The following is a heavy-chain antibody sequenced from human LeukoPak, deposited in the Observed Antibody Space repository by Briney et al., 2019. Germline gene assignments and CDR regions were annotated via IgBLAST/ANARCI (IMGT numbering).Heavy chain of an antibody. V-gene: IGHV5-51*01. CDR2: IYPDDSDT. J-gene: IGHJ6*03. CDR1: GYSFTSYW. CDR3: ARLAFCTNAVCFSNYYYSMDV. Sequence: GESLKISCKGSGYSFTSYWIGWVRQMPGKGLEWMGIIYPDDSDTKYSPSFQGQVTISADKSISTAYLQWSSLKASDTAVYNCARLAFCTNAVCFSNYYYSMDVWGRGTTVTVSS. D-gene: IGHD2-8*01.